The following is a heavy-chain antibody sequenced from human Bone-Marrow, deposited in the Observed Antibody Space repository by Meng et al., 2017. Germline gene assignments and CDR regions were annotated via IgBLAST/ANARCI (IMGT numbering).Heavy chain of an antibody. D-gene: IGHD5-18*01. CDR2: ISNSGSLK. V-gene: IGHV3-11*04. CDR1: GFTVSSNY. J-gene: IGHJ4*02. Sequence: GESLKISCAASGFTVSSNYMSWVRQAPGKGLEWVSYISNSGSLKYYADSVKGRFTISRDNAKNAVYLQMNSLRAEDTAVYYCARHRSVMVCLFDSWGQGTLVTVSS. CDR3: ARHRSVMVCLFDS.